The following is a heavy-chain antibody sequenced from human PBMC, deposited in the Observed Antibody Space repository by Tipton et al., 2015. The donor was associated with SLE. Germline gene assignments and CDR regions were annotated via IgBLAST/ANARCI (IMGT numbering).Heavy chain of an antibody. V-gene: IGHV4-59*08. CDR3: ARGIAAAGTGDY. J-gene: IGHJ4*02. CDR2: IYYSGST. D-gene: IGHD6-13*01. CDR1: GGSISSHY. Sequence: TLSLTCSVSGGSISSHYWSWIRQPPGKGLEWIGYIYYSGSTNYNPSLKSRVTISVDTSKNQFSLNLSSVTAADTAVYYCARGIAAAGTGDYWGQGTLVTVSS.